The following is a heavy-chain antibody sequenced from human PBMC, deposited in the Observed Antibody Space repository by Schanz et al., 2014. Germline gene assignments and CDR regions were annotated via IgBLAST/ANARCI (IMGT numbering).Heavy chain of an antibody. D-gene: IGHD3-22*01. CDR2: IYHRGST. V-gene: IGHV4-4*02. CDR3: ATGLHPRAMTVTAGGFDL. J-gene: IGHJ5*01. Sequence: QVQLQESGPGLVKPSGTLSLTCAVSGGSISSSDWWSWVRQPPGKGLEWIGEIYHRGSTNYNPSLGNHAPKSPGRPKKQAAQTMSSTTTADTTVYYYATGLHPRAMTVTAGGFDLWGQGTMVTVSS. CDR1: GGSISSSDW.